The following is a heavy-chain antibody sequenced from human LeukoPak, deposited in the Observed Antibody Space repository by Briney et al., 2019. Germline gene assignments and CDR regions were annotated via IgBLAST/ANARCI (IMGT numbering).Heavy chain of an antibody. Sequence: HAGGSLRLSCAASGFTFSSYWMSWVRQAPGKGLEWVANIKQDGSEKYYVDSVKGRFTISRDNAKNSLYLQMNSLRAEDTAVYYCAKDPYYDSSGYTREADYWGQGTLVTVSS. J-gene: IGHJ4*02. CDR3: AKDPYYDSSGYTREADY. V-gene: IGHV3-7*03. CDR1: GFTFSSYW. D-gene: IGHD3-22*01. CDR2: IKQDGSEK.